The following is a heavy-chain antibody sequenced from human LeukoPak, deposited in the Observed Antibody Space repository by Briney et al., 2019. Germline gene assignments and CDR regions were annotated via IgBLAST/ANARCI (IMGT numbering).Heavy chain of an antibody. J-gene: IGHJ4*02. CDR3: ARRYYYDSSGYYHYFDY. V-gene: IGHV4-59*08. Sequence: KPSETLSLTCTVSGGSISSYYWSWIRQPPGKGLEWIGYIYYSGSTNYNPSLKSRVTISVDTSKNQFSLKLSSVTAADTAVYYCARRYYYDSSGYYHYFDYWGQGTLVTVSS. CDR1: GGSISSYY. CDR2: IYYSGST. D-gene: IGHD3-22*01.